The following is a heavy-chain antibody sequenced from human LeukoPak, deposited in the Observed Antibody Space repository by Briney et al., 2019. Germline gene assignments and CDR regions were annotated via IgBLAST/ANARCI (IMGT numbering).Heavy chain of an antibody. CDR2: ISSSSSYI. Sequence: GGSLRLSCAASGFTFSSNYMSWVRQAPGKGLEWVSSISSSSSYIYYADSVKGRFTISRDNAKNSLYLQMNSLRAEDTAVYYCARVPYGDYFYYFDYWGQGTLVTVSS. D-gene: IGHD4-17*01. CDR3: ARVPYGDYFYYFDY. J-gene: IGHJ4*02. V-gene: IGHV3-21*01. CDR1: GFTFSSNY.